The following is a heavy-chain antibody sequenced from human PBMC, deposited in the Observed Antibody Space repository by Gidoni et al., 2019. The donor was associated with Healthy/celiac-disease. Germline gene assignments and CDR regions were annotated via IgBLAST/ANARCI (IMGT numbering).Heavy chain of an antibody. CDR3: AICSGSSPNWFDP. CDR2: ISAYNGTT. V-gene: IGHV1-18*01. J-gene: IGHJ5*02. D-gene: IGHD3-10*02. CDR1: GYTCTSYG. Sequence: QVQLVQSGAEVKKPGASVKVSCKASGYTCTSYGISWVRQDPGHGLEWMGWISAYNGTTISAQKLPGRVTMTTDTSTSTAYMELRSLGSDDTAVYYCAICSGSSPNWFDPWGQGTLVTVSS.